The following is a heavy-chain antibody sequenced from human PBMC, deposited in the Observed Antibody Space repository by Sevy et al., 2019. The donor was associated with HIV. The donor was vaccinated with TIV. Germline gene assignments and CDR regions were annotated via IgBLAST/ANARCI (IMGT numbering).Heavy chain of an antibody. CDR1: GLTFSNYW. D-gene: IGHD3-16*01. J-gene: IGHJ1*01. V-gene: IGHV3-7*03. CDR2: IKKDGSQK. Sequence: GGSLRLSCTDSGLTFSNYWMHWVRQAPGKGLEWVASIKKDGSQKDYVDSVKGRFIISRDNAKSSVYLQMNSLRDEDADVYYCFGGTNWGQGTLVTVSS. CDR3: FGGTN.